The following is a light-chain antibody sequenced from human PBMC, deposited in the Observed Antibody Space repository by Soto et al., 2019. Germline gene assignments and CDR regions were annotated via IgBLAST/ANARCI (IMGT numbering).Light chain of an antibody. J-gene: IGKJ5*01. CDR1: QSVGNSF. CDR2: DTS. Sequence: EVVLTQSPGTLSLSPGGRVTLSCRASQSVGNSFVAWYQQKPGQPPRLLIYDTSKRATGIPDRFSGSVSGTDFTLSISRVEPEDFAVFYCQQYGTSEIIFGQGTRLEIK. V-gene: IGKV3-20*01. CDR3: QQYGTSEII.